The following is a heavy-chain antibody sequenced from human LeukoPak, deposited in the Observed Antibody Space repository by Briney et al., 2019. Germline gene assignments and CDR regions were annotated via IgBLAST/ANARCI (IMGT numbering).Heavy chain of an antibody. D-gene: IGHD1-26*01. CDR2: ISSDGDRT. CDR3: ARGGRSGSHDKFDY. J-gene: IGHJ4*02. Sequence: QTGGSLRLSCAASGFTFSSYAMHWVRQAPGKGLEFVSGISSDGDRTYYVSSVRGRFIISRDNSKNTLDLQMGSLRGDDMAVYYCARGGRSGSHDKFDYWGQGTLVTVSS. CDR1: GFTFSSYA. V-gene: IGHV3-64*01.